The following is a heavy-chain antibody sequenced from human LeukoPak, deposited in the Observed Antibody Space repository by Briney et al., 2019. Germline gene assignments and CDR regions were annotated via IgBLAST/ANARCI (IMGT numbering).Heavy chain of an antibody. CDR3: ARNMVRGVIILRVGYFDY. V-gene: IGHV3-21*01. Sequence: GGSLRLSCAASGFTFSAYGMNWVRQAPGKGLEWVSSISRASSYIHYTDSVKGRFTISRDNAKNSLYLQMNSLRAEDTAVYYCARNMVRGVIILRVGYFDYWGQGTLVTVSS. CDR2: ISRASSYI. J-gene: IGHJ4*02. CDR1: GFTFSAYG. D-gene: IGHD3-10*01.